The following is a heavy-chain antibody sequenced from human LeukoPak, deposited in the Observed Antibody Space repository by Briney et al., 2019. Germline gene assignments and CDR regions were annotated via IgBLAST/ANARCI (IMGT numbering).Heavy chain of an antibody. CDR2: INTNTGNP. D-gene: IGHD2-15*01. J-gene: IGHJ6*03. CDR1: GYTFTSYA. CDR3: ARLRGVAATVHYYYYMDV. Sequence: ASVKVSCKASGYTFTSYAMNWVRQAPGQGLEWMGWINTNTGNPTYAQGFTGRLVFSLDTSVSTAYLQISSLRAEDTAVYYCARLRGVAATVHYYYYMDVWGKGTTVTVSS. V-gene: IGHV7-4-1*02.